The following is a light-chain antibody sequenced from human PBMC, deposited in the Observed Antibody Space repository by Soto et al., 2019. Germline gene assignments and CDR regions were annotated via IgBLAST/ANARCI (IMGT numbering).Light chain of an antibody. CDR1: QSISSW. V-gene: IGKV1-5*01. Sequence: DIQMTQSPSSLSAPVGDRVTITCRASQSISSWLAWYQQKPGKVPKLLIYHASSLESGVPSRFSGSGSGTEFTLTISGLQPDDSATYYCQQYNSYRTFGQGTKVDTK. CDR2: HAS. CDR3: QQYNSYRT. J-gene: IGKJ1*01.